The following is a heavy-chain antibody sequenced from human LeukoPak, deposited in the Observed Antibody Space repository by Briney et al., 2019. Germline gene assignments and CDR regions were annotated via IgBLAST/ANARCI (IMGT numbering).Heavy chain of an antibody. D-gene: IGHD3-22*01. J-gene: IGHJ4*02. CDR2: IWHDGSSE. CDR3: AKDDRGGWSGYFDN. V-gene: IGHV3-33*06. CDR1: GFIFSNYV. Sequence: GGSLRLSCAASGFIFSNYVMHWARQAPGKGLEWVAVIWHDGSSEFYADSVRGRFSISRDDSKNTVYLQMNILRAEDTALYYRAKDDRGGWSGYFDNWGQGTLVTVSS.